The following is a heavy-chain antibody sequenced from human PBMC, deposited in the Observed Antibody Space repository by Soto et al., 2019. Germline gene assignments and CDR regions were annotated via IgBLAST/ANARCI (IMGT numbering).Heavy chain of an antibody. J-gene: IGHJ4*02. CDR3: ACGIYLGASGYYIDF. CDR1: GDSIRNRNYY. D-gene: IGHD3-22*01. CDR2: RSDDAST. V-gene: IGHV4-39*01. Sequence: QLQLQESGPGLVKPSETLSLSCSVSGDSIRNRNYYWAWIRQPPGKGLEWIVSRSDDASTSYNPSLKRRVTISIDTYKNQLSLKLASVTAAYTAVYCCACGIYLGASGYYIDFWGQGTLVTVSS.